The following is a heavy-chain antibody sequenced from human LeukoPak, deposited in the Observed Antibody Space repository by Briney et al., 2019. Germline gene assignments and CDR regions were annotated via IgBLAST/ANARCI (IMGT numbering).Heavy chain of an antibody. J-gene: IGHJ4*02. CDR2: INTNTGNP. CDR3: ARDILGHTVETAMVTDY. D-gene: IGHD5-18*01. CDR1: GYTFTSYA. V-gene: IGHV7-4-1*02. Sequence: ASVKVSCKASGYTFTSYAMNWVRQAPGQGLEWMGWINTNTGNPTYAQGFTGRFVFSLDTSVSTAYLQISSLKAEDTAVYYCARDILGHTVETAMVTDYWGQGTLVTVSS.